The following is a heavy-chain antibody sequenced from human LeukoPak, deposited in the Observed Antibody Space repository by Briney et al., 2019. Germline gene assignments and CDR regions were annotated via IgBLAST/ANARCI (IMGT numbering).Heavy chain of an antibody. CDR3: AKDPYSSGPYNWFDP. D-gene: IGHD6-19*01. V-gene: IGHV3-23*01. Sequence: GGSLRLSCAASGFTFSSYAMTWVRQAPGKGLEWVSAISGSGDSTYYADSVKGLFTISRDNSKNTLYLQMNRLRAEDTAVYYCAKDPYSSGPYNWFDPWGQGTLVTVSS. CDR2: ISGSGDST. CDR1: GFTFSSYA. J-gene: IGHJ5*02.